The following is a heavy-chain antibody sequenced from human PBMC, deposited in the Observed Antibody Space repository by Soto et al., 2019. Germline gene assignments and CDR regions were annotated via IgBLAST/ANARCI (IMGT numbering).Heavy chain of an antibody. Sequence: QVHLVQSGAEVKKPGASVKVSCKGSGYAFTTYGITWVRQAPGQGLERMGWINPYNAKTNSAQKFQGRVSMTTDTSSSTAYMEVLSLRSDDTAIYYCARGSDSLGWWGQGTLVTVSS. D-gene: IGHD6-19*01. CDR2: INPYNAKT. CDR3: ARGSDSLGW. V-gene: IGHV1-18*01. CDR1: GYAFTTYG. J-gene: IGHJ4*02.